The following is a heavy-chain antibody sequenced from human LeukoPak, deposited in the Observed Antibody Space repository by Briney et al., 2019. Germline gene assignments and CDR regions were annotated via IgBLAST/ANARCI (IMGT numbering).Heavy chain of an antibody. D-gene: IGHD6-19*01. J-gene: IGHJ4*02. CDR2: IYSGGST. V-gene: IGHV3-66*01. Sequence: GGSLRLSCAASGFTVSSNYMSWVRQAPGKGLEWVSVIYSGGSTYYADSVKGRFTISRDNSKNTLYLQMNSLRAEDTAVYYCASSSGWYYYFDYWGQGTLVTVSS. CDR3: ASSSGWYYYFDY. CDR1: GFTVSSNY.